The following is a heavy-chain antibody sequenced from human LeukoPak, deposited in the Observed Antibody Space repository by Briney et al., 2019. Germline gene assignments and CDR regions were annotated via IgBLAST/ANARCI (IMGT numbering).Heavy chain of an antibody. V-gene: IGHV4-61*02. D-gene: IGHD1-26*01. CDR1: GGSFTSGNYK. J-gene: IGHJ4*02. CDR2: IYTNGNT. CDR3: ARGPDHAKVGY. Sequence: SETLSLTCTVSGGSFTSGNYKWSWLRAPEGKELDWIGRIYTNGNTHYSPSLKSRVTTSIDMSKNLFFLKLSSVTAADTAVYYCARGPDHAKVGYWGQGTLVTVSS.